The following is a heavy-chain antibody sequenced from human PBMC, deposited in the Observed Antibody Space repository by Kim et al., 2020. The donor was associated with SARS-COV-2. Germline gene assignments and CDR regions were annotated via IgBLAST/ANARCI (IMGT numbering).Heavy chain of an antibody. V-gene: IGHV1-69*13. CDR1: GGTFSSYA. CDR2: IIPIFGTA. Sequence: SVKVSCKASGGTFSSYAISWVRQAPGQGLEWMGGIIPIFGTANYAQKFQGRVTITADESTSTAYMELSSLSSEDTAVYYCARDTEYSSSSLVGGAYYYYYMDVWGKGTTVTVSS. J-gene: IGHJ6*03. CDR3: ARDTEYSSSSLVGGAYYYYYMDV. D-gene: IGHD6-6*01.